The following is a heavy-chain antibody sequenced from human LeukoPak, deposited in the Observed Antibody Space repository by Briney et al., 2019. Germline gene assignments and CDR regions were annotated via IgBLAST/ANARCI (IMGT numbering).Heavy chain of an antibody. J-gene: IGHJ4*02. CDR3: ARGGDEFWSGYPNYFDY. Sequence: ASVKVSCNASGYTFTGYYMHWVRQAPGQGLEWMGWMNPNSGNTGYAQKFQGRVTITRNTSISTAYMELSSLRSEDTAVYYCARGGDEFWSGYPNYFDYWGQGTLVTVSS. CDR2: MNPNSGNT. V-gene: IGHV1-8*03. CDR1: GYTFTGYY. D-gene: IGHD3-3*01.